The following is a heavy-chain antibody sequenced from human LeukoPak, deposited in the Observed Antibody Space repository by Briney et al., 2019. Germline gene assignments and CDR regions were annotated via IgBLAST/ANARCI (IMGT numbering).Heavy chain of an antibody. V-gene: IGHV4-59*01. CDR3: ARTLRRYYFDY. J-gene: IGHJ4*02. CDR1: GGSISSYY. Sequence: SETLSLTCTVPGGSISSYYWSWIRQPPGKGLEWIGYIYYSGSTNYNPSLKSRVTISVDTSKNQFSLKLSSVTAADTAVYYCARTLRRYYFDYWGQGTLVTVSS. CDR2: IYYSGST.